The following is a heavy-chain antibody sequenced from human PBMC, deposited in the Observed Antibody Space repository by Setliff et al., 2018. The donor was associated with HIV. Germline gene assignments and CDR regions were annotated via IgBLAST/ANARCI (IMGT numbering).Heavy chain of an antibody. V-gene: IGHV4-38-2*02. J-gene: IGHJ3*02. D-gene: IGHD3-22*01. CDR1: GYSISSGYY. Sequence: SETLSLTCVVSGYSISSGYYWGWIRQPPGTGLEWIGSFYHSTTYYNPSLKSRVTMSVDTAKNQLSLKLTAVSAADTAVYYCARDRIEVLADSPHDVFDIWGRGIMVTVSS. CDR2: FYHSTT. CDR3: ARDRIEVLADSPHDVFDI.